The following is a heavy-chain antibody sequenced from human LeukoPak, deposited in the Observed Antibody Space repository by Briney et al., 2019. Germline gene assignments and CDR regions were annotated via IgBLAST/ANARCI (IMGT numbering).Heavy chain of an antibody. CDR2: ISGSGGST. CDR1: GFTFSSYA. D-gene: IGHD3-10*01. Sequence: GGSLRLSCAASGFTFSSYAMSWVRQAPGKGLEWVSAISGSGGSTYYADSVKGRFTISRDNSKNTLYLQMNSLRAEDTAVYYCAKVPVCLYGSGSYYDYWGQGTLVTVSS. V-gene: IGHV3-23*01. J-gene: IGHJ4*02. CDR3: AKVPVCLYGSGSYYDY.